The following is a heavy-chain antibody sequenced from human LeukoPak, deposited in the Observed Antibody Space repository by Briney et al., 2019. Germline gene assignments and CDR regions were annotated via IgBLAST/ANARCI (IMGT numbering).Heavy chain of an antibody. Sequence: GGSLRLSCAASGFTFSSYTMNWVRQPPGKGLEWVSNIGTSSTTIYYADSVKGRFTISRDNAKNSLYLQMNSLRADDTAVYYCAKKGGTSGSTDYFDYWGQGTLVTVSS. D-gene: IGHD5-12*01. V-gene: IGHV3-48*01. CDR1: GFTFSSYT. J-gene: IGHJ4*02. CDR3: AKKGGTSGSTDYFDY. CDR2: IGTSSTTI.